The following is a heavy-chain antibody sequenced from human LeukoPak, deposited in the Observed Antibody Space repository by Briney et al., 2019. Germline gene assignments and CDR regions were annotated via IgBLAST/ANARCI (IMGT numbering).Heavy chain of an antibody. CDR2: INAGNGNT. CDR3: ARARSYYYYYYMDV. CDR1: GYTFTSYA. V-gene: IGHV1-3*03. J-gene: IGHJ6*03. Sequence: ASVKVSCKASGYTFTSYAMHWVRQAPGQRLEWMGWINAGNGNTKYSQEFQGRVTITRDTSASTAYMELSSLRSEDTAVYYCARARSYYYYYYMDVWGKGTTVTISS.